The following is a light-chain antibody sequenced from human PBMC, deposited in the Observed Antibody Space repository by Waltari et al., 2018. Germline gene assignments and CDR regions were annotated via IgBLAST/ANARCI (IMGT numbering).Light chain of an antibody. CDR3: AAWDDSLNGWV. V-gene: IGLV1-44*01. J-gene: IGLJ3*02. Sequence: QSVLTQPPSASGTPGQRVTISCSGSTSNIGINTVNWYQQLPGTAPKPLIYSNNQRPAGVPDRFSGSKSGTSASLAISGLQSEDDADYYCAAWDDSLNGWVFGGGTKLTVL. CDR2: SNN. CDR1: TSNIGINT.